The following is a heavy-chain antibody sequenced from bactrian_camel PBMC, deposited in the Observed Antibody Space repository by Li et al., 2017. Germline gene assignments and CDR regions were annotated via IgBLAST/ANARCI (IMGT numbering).Heavy chain of an antibody. CDR2: IYATGGTP. Sequence: QVQLVESGGGLVQPGGSLRLSCAASGFSFSSTYMSWLRRAPGKGLEWVSSIYATGGTPYYADSVEGRFTISRDNAKNALYLQLNSLKTEDTAMYYCAKDEVVAGYRSAAYNYWGQGTQVTVS. J-gene: IGHJ4*01. CDR3: AKDEVVAGYRSAAYNY. V-gene: IGHV3-2*01. CDR1: GFSFSSTY. D-gene: IGHD6*01.